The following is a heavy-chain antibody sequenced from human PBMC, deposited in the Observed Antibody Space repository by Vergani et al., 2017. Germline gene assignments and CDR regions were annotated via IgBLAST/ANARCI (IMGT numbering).Heavy chain of an antibody. J-gene: IGHJ4*02. Sequence: EVQLVESGGGLIQPGGSLRLSCAASGFTVSSNYMSWVRQAPGKGLEWVSAISGSGGSTYYADSVKGRFTISRDNSKNTLYLQMNSLRAEDTAVYYCAKDLNYYDSSGYYSLIPFDYWGQGTLVTVSS. CDR3: AKDLNYYDSSGYYSLIPFDY. D-gene: IGHD3-22*01. V-gene: IGHV3-23*04. CDR2: ISGSGGST. CDR1: GFTVSSNY.